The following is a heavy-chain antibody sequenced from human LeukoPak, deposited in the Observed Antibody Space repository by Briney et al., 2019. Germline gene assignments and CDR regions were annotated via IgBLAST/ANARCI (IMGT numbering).Heavy chain of an antibody. CDR1: GGTFSSEA. CDR2: IIPIFGRP. D-gene: IGHD3-16*01. CDR3: ARGGAKEAFDI. J-gene: IGHJ3*02. Sequence: GASVKVSCKASGGTFSSEAFIWVRQAPGQGLEWMEGIIPIFGRPDYAQKFQDIVTITTDESTNTVYMELSSLRSDDTAVYYCARGGAKEAFDIWGQGTMVTVSS. V-gene: IGHV1-69*05.